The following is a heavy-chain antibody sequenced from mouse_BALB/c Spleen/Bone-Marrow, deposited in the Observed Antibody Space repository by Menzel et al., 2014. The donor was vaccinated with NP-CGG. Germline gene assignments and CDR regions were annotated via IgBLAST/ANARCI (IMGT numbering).Heavy chain of an antibody. CDR1: GFNIKDTY. Sequence: DVQLQESGAELVKPGASVKLSCTASGFNIKDTYMHWVKQRPEQGLEWIGRIDPANGNTKYDPKFQGKATITADTSSNTAYLQLSSLTPEDTAVYYCASYYYGSSLFAYWGQGTLVTASA. CDR2: IDPANGNT. CDR3: ASYYYGSSLFAY. V-gene: IGHV14-3*02. J-gene: IGHJ3*01. D-gene: IGHD1-1*01.